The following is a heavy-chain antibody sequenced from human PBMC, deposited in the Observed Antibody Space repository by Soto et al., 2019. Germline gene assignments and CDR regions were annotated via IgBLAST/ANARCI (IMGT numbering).Heavy chain of an antibody. CDR2: IYYSGGT. V-gene: IGHV4-30-4*01. D-gene: IGHD2-2*01. CDR3: ASLGYCSSTSCSYYFDY. Sequence: SETLSLTCTVSGGSISSGDYYWSWIRQPPGKGLEWIGYIYYSGGTYYNPSLKSRVTISVDTSKNQFSLKLSSVTAADTAVYYCASLGYCSSTSCSYYFDYWGQGTLVTVSS. J-gene: IGHJ4*02. CDR1: GGSISSGDYY.